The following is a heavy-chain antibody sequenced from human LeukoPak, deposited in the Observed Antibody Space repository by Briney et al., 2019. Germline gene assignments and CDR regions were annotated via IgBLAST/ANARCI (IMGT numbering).Heavy chain of an antibody. V-gene: IGHV3-21*01. CDR1: GFTVSSNF. D-gene: IGHD3-22*01. CDR3: AGGEDSSGYYYSRGTDAFDI. CDR2: ISSSSGST. J-gene: IGHJ3*02. Sequence: GGSLRLSCAASGFTVSSNFMSWVRQAPGKGLEWVSSISSSSGSTYYADSVKGRFTISRDDAKNSLYLQMNSLRAEDTAVYYCAGGEDSSGYYYSRGTDAFDIWGQGTMVTVSS.